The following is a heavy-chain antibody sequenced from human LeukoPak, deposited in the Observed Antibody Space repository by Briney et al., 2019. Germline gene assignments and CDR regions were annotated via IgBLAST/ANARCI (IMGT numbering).Heavy chain of an antibody. J-gene: IGHJ4*02. CDR1: GYTFTDYF. CDR2: INPNSGGT. D-gene: IGHD5-18*01. V-gene: IGHV1-2*02. CDR3: ARDPGYSSPRGDY. Sequence: ASLKVSCKASGYTFTDYFMHWVRQAPGQGLEWMGWINPNSGGTHYAQKFQGRVTMTRDTSISTAYMELSRLRSDDTAVYYCARDPGYSSPRGDYWGQGTLVTVSS.